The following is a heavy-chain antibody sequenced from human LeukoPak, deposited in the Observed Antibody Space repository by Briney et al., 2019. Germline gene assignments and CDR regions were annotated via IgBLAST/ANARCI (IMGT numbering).Heavy chain of an antibody. V-gene: IGHV3-23*01. CDR1: GFTFRLYV. CDR3: AHPSTPDYGGLDY. J-gene: IGHJ4*02. CDR2: ITGSGGSI. D-gene: IGHD4-17*01. Sequence: PGGSLRLSCAASGFTFRLYVMTWVRQAPGKGLKWVSAITGSGGSIYYADSVRGRFTISRDNSKNTLYLQMSSLRAEDTAIYYCAHPSTPDYGGLDYWGQGTLVTVSS.